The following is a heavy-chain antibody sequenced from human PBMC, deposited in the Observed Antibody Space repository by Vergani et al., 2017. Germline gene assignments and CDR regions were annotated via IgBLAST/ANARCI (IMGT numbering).Heavy chain of an antibody. CDR2: IRYDGSNT. Sequence: QVQLVESGGGVVQPGGSLRLSCGASGFTFSNYGMHWVRQAPGKGLEWVTFIRYDGSNTYYADSVKGRFTISRDNSKNTLYLQMNSLRAEDTAVYYCARGEGGWKVAAEYFQHWGQGTLVTVSS. V-gene: IGHV3-30*02. D-gene: IGHD6-19*01. CDR1: GFTFSNYG. J-gene: IGHJ1*01. CDR3: ARGEGGWKVAAEYFQH.